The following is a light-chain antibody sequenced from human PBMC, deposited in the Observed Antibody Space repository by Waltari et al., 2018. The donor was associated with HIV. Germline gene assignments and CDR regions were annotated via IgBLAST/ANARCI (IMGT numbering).Light chain of an antibody. J-gene: IGKJ1*01. Sequence: DIQMTQSPSTLSASVGDRVPLTCRASQSVGIWLAWYQQKPGKAPNLLIYRASDVESGVPPRFSASGSGTEFSLTISNMQPEDFGTYYCQQYSTLGTFGQGTKVEIK. CDR1: QSVGIW. CDR3: QQYSTLGT. V-gene: IGKV1-5*03. CDR2: RAS.